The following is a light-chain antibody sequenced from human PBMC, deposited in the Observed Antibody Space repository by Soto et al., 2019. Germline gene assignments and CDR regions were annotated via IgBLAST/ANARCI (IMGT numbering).Light chain of an antibody. CDR1: SSNIGAGYD. V-gene: IGLV1-40*01. CDR2: ADN. J-gene: IGLJ2*01. Sequence: QSVLTQTPSVSGAPGQKITMSCTGSSSNIGAGYDVHWYQQVPGAAPRLLIYADNNRPSGVPDRFSASKSGTSASLAITGLQGEDEANYYCQSYDSALSRSVFGGGTKLTVL. CDR3: QSYDSALSRSV.